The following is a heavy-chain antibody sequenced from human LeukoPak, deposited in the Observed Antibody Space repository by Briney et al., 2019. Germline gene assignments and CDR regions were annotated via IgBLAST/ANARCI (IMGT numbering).Heavy chain of an antibody. CDR3: AREGREGYNYPALDF. D-gene: IGHD5-24*01. CDR2: MKHDGIEK. V-gene: IGHV3-7*05. J-gene: IGHJ4*02. CDR1: GFSFGSYW. Sequence: GGSLRLSCVASGFSFGSYWMAWVRQAPGEGLEWVANMKHDGIEKYHVDSVKGRFTISRDNTKNSLYLHMSSLRVEDTAVYYCAREGREGYNYPALDFWGQGILVTVSS.